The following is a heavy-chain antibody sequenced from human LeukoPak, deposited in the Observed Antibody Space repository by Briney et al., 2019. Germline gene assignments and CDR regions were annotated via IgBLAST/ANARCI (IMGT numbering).Heavy chain of an antibody. D-gene: IGHD1-1*01. CDR1: GYSLTSYW. Sequence: GEPLNISCKASGYSLTSYWIGWVRKMPGKGLGWMGVIYPGDSVTRYSPSFQGQVTISADKSISTAYMQWSSPKASDTAMYYCARRRTTIWYFDLWGRGTLVTVSS. CDR3: ARRRTTIWYFDL. J-gene: IGHJ2*01. CDR2: IYPGDSVT. V-gene: IGHV5-51*01.